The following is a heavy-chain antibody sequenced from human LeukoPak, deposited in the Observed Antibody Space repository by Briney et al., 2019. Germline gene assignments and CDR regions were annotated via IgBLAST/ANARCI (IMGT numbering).Heavy chain of an antibody. Sequence: ASVKVSCKASGYTFTSYYMHWVRQAPGQGLEWMGIINPSGGSTSYAQKFQGRVTMTRDTSTSTVYMELSSLRSEDTAVYYCARGPYCDILTGYYTPHWFDPWGQGTLVTVSS. V-gene: IGHV1-46*01. CDR1: GYTFTSYY. J-gene: IGHJ5*02. CDR3: ARGPYCDILTGYYTPHWFDP. D-gene: IGHD3-9*01. CDR2: INPSGGST.